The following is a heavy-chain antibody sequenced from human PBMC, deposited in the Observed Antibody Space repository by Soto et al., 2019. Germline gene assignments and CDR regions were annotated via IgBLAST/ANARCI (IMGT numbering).Heavy chain of an antibody. D-gene: IGHD6-13*01. Sequence: ASVKVSCKASGYTFTSYGISWVRQAPGQGLEWMGWISAYNGNTNYAQKLQGRVTMTTDTSTSTAYMELRSLRSDDTAVYYCARDLKIAAGCTGPSVVYGYWGQGTLVTVSS. CDR1: GYTFTSYG. J-gene: IGHJ4*02. CDR3: ARDLKIAAGCTGPSVVYGY. V-gene: IGHV1-18*01. CDR2: ISAYNGNT.